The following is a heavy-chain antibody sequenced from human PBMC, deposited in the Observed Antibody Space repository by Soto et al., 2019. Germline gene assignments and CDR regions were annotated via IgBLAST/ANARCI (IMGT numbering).Heavy chain of an antibody. CDR3: ASSMGRGGNDY. CDR1: GFTFSDYW. D-gene: IGHD3-10*01. J-gene: IGHJ4*02. V-gene: IGHV3-7*05. CDR2: IKTDGSEK. Sequence: EVQLVEPGGGLVQPGGSLRLSCAASGFTFSDYWMSWVRQAPGKGLECVANIKTDGSEKYYVDPVKGRFTSSRDNAKNSLYLQMNSLRAEDTAVYYCASSMGRGGNDYWGQGTLVAVSS.